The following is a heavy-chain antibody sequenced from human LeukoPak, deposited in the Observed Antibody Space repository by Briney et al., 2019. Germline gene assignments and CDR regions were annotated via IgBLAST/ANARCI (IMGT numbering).Heavy chain of an antibody. CDR3: ATTGGSGSYASYNWFDP. D-gene: IGHD3-10*01. V-gene: IGHV1-69*13. J-gene: IGHJ5*02. CDR1: GGTFSSYA. Sequence: GASVKVSCKASGGTFSSYAISWVRQAPGQGLEWMGGIIPIFGTANYAQKFQGRVTITADESTSTAYMELSSLRSEDTAVYYCATTGGSGSYASYNWFDPWGQGTLVTVSS. CDR2: IIPIFGTA.